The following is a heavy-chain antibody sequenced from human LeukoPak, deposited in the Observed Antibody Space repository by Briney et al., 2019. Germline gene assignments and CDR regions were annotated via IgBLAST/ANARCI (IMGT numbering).Heavy chain of an antibody. CDR3: ARETPRRGETRDGYR. V-gene: IGHV3-7*01. J-gene: IGHJ4*02. CDR1: GLIFKKYW. Sequence: GGSLRLSCAASGLIFKKYWMNWVRQVPGKGLECLANIKEDGSETYYADSVKGRFTISRDNPKNLLFLQINSLRVEDTAVYYCARETPRRGETRDGYRWGQGTVVTVSS. CDR2: IKEDGSET. D-gene: IGHD5-24*01.